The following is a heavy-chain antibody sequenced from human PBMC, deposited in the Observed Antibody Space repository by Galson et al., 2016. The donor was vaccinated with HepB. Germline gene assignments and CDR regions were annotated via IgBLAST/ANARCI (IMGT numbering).Heavy chain of an antibody. V-gene: IGHV3-7*01. Sequence: SLRLSCAASGFTFDDCPMHWVRQAPGKGLEWVANINRDGSTKNYADSVRGRFTISRDNAQNSLYLQMNSLRVEDTAVYYCVRDPYGGYGYWGQGTLVTVSS. J-gene: IGHJ4*02. CDR1: GFTFDDCP. CDR2: INRDGSTK. CDR3: VRDPYGGYGY. D-gene: IGHD4/OR15-4a*01.